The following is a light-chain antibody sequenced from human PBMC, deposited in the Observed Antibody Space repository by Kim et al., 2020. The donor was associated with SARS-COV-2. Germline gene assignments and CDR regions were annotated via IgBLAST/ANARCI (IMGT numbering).Light chain of an antibody. Sequence: GQSITIPCTATSSDVGCYKPVSWYQQHPGKAPKLMSYDVSKRPSGVSNRFSGAKSGNTASLTSSGLQAEDEADYYCCSYAGSSTFVFGTGTKVTVL. CDR3: CSYAGSSTFV. J-gene: IGLJ1*01. CDR1: SSDVGCYKP. CDR2: DVS. V-gene: IGLV2-23*02.